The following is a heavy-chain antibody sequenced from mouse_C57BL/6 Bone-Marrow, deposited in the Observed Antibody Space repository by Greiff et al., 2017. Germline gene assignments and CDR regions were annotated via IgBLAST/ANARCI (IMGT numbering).Heavy chain of an antibody. Sequence: VQLKQPGAELVRPGSSVKLSCKASGYTFTSYWMDWVKQRPGQGLEWIGNIYPSDSETHYNQKFQDKATLTVDKSSSTAYMQLSSLTSEDSAVYYCARGGDYSNLFAYWGQGTLVTVSA. CDR1: GYTFTSYW. D-gene: IGHD2-5*01. J-gene: IGHJ3*01. CDR3: ARGGDYSNLFAY. CDR2: IYPSDSET. V-gene: IGHV1-61*01.